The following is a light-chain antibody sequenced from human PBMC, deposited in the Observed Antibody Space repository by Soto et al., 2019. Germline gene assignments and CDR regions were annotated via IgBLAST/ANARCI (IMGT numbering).Light chain of an antibody. CDR2: DAS. CDR1: QSVSSY. Sequence: EIVLTQSPATLSLSPGERATLSCRASQSVSSYLAWYQRKPGQAPRLLIYDASNRATGIPARFSGSGSGTDFTLTISCLEPEDFAVYYCQQRSNWPPRITFGQGTRLEIK. J-gene: IGKJ5*01. V-gene: IGKV3-11*01. CDR3: QQRSNWPPRIT.